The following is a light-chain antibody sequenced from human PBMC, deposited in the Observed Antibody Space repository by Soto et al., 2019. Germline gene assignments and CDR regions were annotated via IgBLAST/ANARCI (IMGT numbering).Light chain of an antibody. V-gene: IGKV3-11*01. CDR2: DAS. CDR1: QSVSRY. J-gene: IGKJ5*01. CDR3: QQYNNWPLT. Sequence: EIVLTQSPATLSLSPGERATLSCRASQSVSRYLAWYQQKPGQAPRLLIYDASNRATGIPARFSGSGSGTDFTLTISSLEPEDFALYYCQQYNNWPLTFGQGTRLEI.